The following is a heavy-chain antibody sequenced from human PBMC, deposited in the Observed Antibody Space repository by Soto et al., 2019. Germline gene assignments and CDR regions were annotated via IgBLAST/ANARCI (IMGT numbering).Heavy chain of an antibody. J-gene: IGHJ5*02. V-gene: IGHV5-51*01. D-gene: IGHD3-22*01. CDR2: IYPGDSYT. CDR1: EYSFRNYW. Sequence: PGESLKISCKGSEYSFRNYWIAWVRQMPGKGLEWMGIIYPGDSYTNYSPSFEGHVTISADKSISTAYLQWSSLKASDTAMYYCAKSWRDFDSSGIPNWFDPWGQGTLVTVSS. CDR3: AKSWRDFDSSGIPNWFDP.